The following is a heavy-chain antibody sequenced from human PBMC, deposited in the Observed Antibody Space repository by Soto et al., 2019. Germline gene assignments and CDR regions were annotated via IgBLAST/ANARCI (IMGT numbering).Heavy chain of an antibody. V-gene: IGHV3-74*01. CDR3: IRGAAAGYYGVDV. CDR2: INPDGSST. D-gene: IGHD6-13*01. Sequence: GGSLRLSCTASGFTFSSYWMHWVRQVAGKGLVWVSRINPDGSSTNFADSVRGRFTISRDNARNTVYLQMNSLRVEDTAVYYCIRGAAAGYYGVDVWGQGTTVTVSS. J-gene: IGHJ6*02. CDR1: GFTFSSYW.